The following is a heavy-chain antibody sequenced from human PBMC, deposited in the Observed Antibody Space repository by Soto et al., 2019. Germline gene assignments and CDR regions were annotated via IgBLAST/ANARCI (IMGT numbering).Heavy chain of an antibody. D-gene: IGHD4-4*01. CDR1: GFTFSSYA. CDR3: ARPLWRDDYNWGYFDL. J-gene: IGHJ2*01. Sequence: QVQLVESGGGVVQPGRSLRLSCAASGFTFSSYAMHWVRQAPGKGLEWVAVISYEGSNKYYADSVKGRFTISRHNSKNTLYLQMNSLRTEDTAVYYCARPLWRDDYNWGYFDLWGRGTLVTVSS. CDR2: ISYEGSNK. V-gene: IGHV3-30-3*01.